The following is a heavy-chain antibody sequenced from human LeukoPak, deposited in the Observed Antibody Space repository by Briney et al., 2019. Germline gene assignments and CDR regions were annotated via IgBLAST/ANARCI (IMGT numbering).Heavy chain of an antibody. Sequence: SETLSLTCTVSGGSISSYYWSWIRQPPGKGLEWIGYIYYSGSTNYNPPLKSRVTISADTSKNQFSPKLSSVTAADTAVYYCARVLGGNHFIDYWGQGTLVTVSS. J-gene: IGHJ4*02. V-gene: IGHV4-59*01. CDR1: GGSISSYY. CDR2: IYYSGST. D-gene: IGHD4-23*01. CDR3: ARVLGGNHFIDY.